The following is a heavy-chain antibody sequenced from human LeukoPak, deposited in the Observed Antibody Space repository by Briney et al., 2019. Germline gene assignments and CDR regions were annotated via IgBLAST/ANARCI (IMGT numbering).Heavy chain of an antibody. V-gene: IGHV4-39*07. D-gene: IGHD1-26*01. J-gene: IGHJ4*02. CDR1: GGSLSSGNYY. CDR2: IYHSGST. CDR3: ARERLGMVGATGDYFDY. Sequence: SETLSLTCTVSGGSLSSGNYYWSWIRQPPGKGLEWIGSIYHSGSTYYNPSLKSRVTISVDTSKNQFSLKLSSVTAADTAVYYCARERLGMVGATGDYFDYWGQGTLVTVSS.